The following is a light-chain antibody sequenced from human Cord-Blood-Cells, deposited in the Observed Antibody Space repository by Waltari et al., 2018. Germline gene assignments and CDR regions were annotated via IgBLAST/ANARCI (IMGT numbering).Light chain of an antibody. J-gene: IGKJ4*01. Sequence: EIVLTQSPAPLSLSPGERATLSCRASQSVSSYLAWYQQKPGQAPRLLIYDASNRATGIPARFSGSGSGTDFTLTISSLVPEDFAVYYCQQRSNWPPLLTFGGGTKVEIK. CDR1: QSVSSY. CDR2: DAS. V-gene: IGKV3-11*01. CDR3: QQRSNWPPLLT.